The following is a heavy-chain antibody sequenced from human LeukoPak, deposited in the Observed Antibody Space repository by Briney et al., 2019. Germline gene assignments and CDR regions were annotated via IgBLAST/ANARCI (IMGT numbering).Heavy chain of an antibody. CDR2: IRYDGHNK. Sequence: PGGSLRLSCAASGISFSSFGMHWVRQAPGKGLEWVTFIRYDGHNKYYADSVKGRFTISRDSSKNTLYLQMNSLRPEDTAVYYCAKSQNYYDNSGYYYLDYWGQGNLVTVSS. CDR3: AKSQNYYDNSGYYYLDY. V-gene: IGHV3-30*02. D-gene: IGHD3-22*01. J-gene: IGHJ4*02. CDR1: GISFSSFG.